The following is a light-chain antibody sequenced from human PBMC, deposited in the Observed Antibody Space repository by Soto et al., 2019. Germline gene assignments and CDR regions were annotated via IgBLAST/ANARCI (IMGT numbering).Light chain of an antibody. CDR3: QQYNSYWYT. CDR1: QSISTL. Sequence: IQMTQSPSTLSASVGDRVTITCRASQSISTLLAWYQQKPGRAPKLLIYDASTLESGVPSRFSGGGSGTEFTLTITSLHPDDFATYYCQQYNSYWYTFGQGTKLEI. J-gene: IGKJ2*01. CDR2: DAS. V-gene: IGKV1-5*01.